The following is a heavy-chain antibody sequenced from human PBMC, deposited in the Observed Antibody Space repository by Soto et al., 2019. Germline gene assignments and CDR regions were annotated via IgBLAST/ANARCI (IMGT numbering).Heavy chain of an antibody. J-gene: IGHJ6*02. CDR3: ARAAVRGVSRRYYGIDV. V-gene: IGHV4-34*01. Sequence: LSLTCAVYGGSFSGYYWSWIRQPPGKGLEWIGEINHSGSTNYNPSLKSRVTISVDTSKNQFSLKLSSVTAADTAVYYCARAAVRGVSRRYYGIDVWGQGTTVTVSS. CDR1: GGSFSGYY. CDR2: INHSGST. D-gene: IGHD3-10*01.